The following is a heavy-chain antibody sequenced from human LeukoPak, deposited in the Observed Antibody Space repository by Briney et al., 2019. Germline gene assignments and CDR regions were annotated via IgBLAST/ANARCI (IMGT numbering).Heavy chain of an antibody. CDR2: FDPEDGET. CDR3: ATTDLDYDILTGYYS. CDR1: GYTLTELS. Sequence: ASVKVSCKVSGYTLTELSMHWVRQAPGKGLQWMRGFDPEDGETIYAQKFQGRVTMTEDTSTDTAYMELSSLRSEDTAVYYCATTDLDYDILTGYYSWGQGTLVTVSS. J-gene: IGHJ4*02. D-gene: IGHD3-9*01. V-gene: IGHV1-24*01.